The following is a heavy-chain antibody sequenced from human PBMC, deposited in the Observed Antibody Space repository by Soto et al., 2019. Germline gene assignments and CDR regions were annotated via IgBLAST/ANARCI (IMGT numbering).Heavy chain of an antibody. Sequence: PGGSLRLSCAASGFTFSTYAMNWVRQAPGKGLEWVSAISGTGGNTYYADSVKGRFPSSRDNSTNTLYLQMNSLRAEDMAVYYCTRGDMALNDYWGQGTLVTVSS. D-gene: IGHD2-15*01. CDR2: ISGTGGNT. CDR3: TRGDMALNDY. CDR1: GFTFSTYA. J-gene: IGHJ4*02. V-gene: IGHV3-23*01.